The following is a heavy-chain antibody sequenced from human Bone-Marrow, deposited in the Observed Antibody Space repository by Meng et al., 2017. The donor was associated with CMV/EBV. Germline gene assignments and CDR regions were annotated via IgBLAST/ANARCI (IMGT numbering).Heavy chain of an antibody. CDR3: ARVDRGITIFGVPPSADAFDI. V-gene: IGHV1-69*05. Sequence: SVKVSCKASGGTFSSYAISWVRQAPGQGLEWMGGIIPIFGTANYAQKFQGRVTITTDESTSTAYMELSSLRSDDTAVYYRARVDRGITIFGVPPSADAFDIWGQGTMVTVSS. D-gene: IGHD3-3*01. CDR1: GGTFSSYA. CDR2: IIPIFGTA. J-gene: IGHJ3*02.